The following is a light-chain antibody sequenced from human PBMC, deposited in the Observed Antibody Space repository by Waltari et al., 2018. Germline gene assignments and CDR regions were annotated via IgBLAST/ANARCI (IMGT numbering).Light chain of an antibody. CDR2: YDS. CDR1: NIGSYS. Sequence: SYVLTQPPSVSVAPGETASITCGGDNIGSYSVHWYQQKPGQAPVLVIFYDSDRPSGIPGRFCGSKAGNTATLTITGVEAGDEARYYCQVWHADIDPGVFGTGTEVTVV. V-gene: IGLV3-21*04. CDR3: QVWHADIDPGV. J-gene: IGLJ1*01.